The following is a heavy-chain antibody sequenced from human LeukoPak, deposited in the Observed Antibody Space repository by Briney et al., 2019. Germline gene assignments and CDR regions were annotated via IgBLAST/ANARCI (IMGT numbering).Heavy chain of an antibody. CDR1: GGSMSSYY. D-gene: IGHD5-18*01. CDR2: VYYSGNT. Sequence: SETLSLTCTVSGGSMSSYYWSWIRQPPGKGLEWLGYVYYSGNTNYNPSLKSRVTMSLDVSKNQVSLNLTSVTAADTAFYYCARGRDTAMVNSWGQGTLVTVSS. V-gene: IGHV4-59*08. J-gene: IGHJ5*02. CDR3: ARGRDTAMVNS.